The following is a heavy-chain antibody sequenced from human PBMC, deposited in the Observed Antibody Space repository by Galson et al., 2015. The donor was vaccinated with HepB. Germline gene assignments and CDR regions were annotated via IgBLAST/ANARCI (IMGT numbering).Heavy chain of an antibody. Sequence: SLRLSCAASGFTFSDAWMSWVRQAPGKGLEWVGRVKSKTDGGTTDYAAPVKGRFTISRDDSKNTLYLQMNSLKTEDTAVYYCTTMGGAIFGVVITVFDYWGQGTLVTVSS. CDR1: GFTFSDAW. D-gene: IGHD3-3*01. J-gene: IGHJ4*02. V-gene: IGHV3-15*01. CDR2: VKSKTDGGTT. CDR3: TTMGGAIFGVVITVFDY.